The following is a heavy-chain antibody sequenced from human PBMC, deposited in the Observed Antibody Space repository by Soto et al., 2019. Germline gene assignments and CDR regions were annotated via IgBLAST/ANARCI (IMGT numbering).Heavy chain of an antibody. D-gene: IGHD3-16*01. V-gene: IGHV3-23*01. CDR1: GFTFSDYA. Sequence: PGGSLRLSCVASGFTFSDYAMTWVRQAPGKGLEWVATISATGGNIEYTDSLKGRFIISRDNSKNTLYLQLNGLNSDDTAVHYGAKVAGGLGYFDLWGRGTLVTVSS. CDR2: ISATGGNI. CDR3: AKVAGGLGYFDL. J-gene: IGHJ2*01.